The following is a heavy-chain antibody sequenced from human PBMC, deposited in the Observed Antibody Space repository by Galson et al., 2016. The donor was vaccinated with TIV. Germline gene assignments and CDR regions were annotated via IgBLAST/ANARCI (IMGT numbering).Heavy chain of an antibody. D-gene: IGHD7-27*01. CDR3: AKDRDLYPPFMGTFDH. CDR2: ISYDGSNK. J-gene: IGHJ4*02. CDR1: GFNLSRFG. Sequence: SLRLSCAASGFNLSRFGMHWVRQAPGKGLEWVAVISYDGSNKYYADSVKGRLTLSSDNSTNTLYLQMNSLRAEDTAVYYCAKDRDLYPPFMGTFDHWGQGTMVTVSS. V-gene: IGHV3-30*18.